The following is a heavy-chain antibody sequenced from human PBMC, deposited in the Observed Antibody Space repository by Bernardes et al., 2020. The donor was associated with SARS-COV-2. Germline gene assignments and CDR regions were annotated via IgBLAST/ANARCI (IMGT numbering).Heavy chain of an antibody. J-gene: IGHJ4*01. CDR3: AKRMTGSTWNPADY. D-gene: IGHD6-13*01. CDR1: GFTFSDSY. CDR2: ISSSGSTI. Sequence: GGSLRLSCAASGFTFSDSYMSWIRQAPGKGLEWVSFISSSGSTIYYADSVKGRFTISRDNARESLFLQMNSLTAEDTAIYYCAKRMTGSTWNPADYWGQGILVTVSS. V-gene: IGHV3-11*01.